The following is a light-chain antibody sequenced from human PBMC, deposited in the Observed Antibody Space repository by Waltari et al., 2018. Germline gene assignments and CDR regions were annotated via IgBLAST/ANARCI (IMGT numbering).Light chain of an antibody. CDR1: SPNIGTSP. J-gene: IGLJ3*02. CDR3: AAWDDGLTGVV. V-gene: IGLV1-44*01. Sequence: QSVLTQPPSASGTPGQRVTISCSGSSPNIGTSPVTWYQHVSGTAPKLLMHFNSQRPSGVPDRFSGSKSGTSASLAISGLQSEDEADYYCAAWDDGLTGVVFGGGTKLTVL. CDR2: FNS.